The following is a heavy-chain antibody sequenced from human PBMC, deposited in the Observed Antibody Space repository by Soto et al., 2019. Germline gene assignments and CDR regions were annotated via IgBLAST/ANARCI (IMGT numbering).Heavy chain of an antibody. CDR2: INSDGSST. J-gene: IGHJ4*02. CDR3: ARNVPLLWFGELLHYYFDY. CDR1: GFTFSSYW. Sequence: EVQLVESGGGLVQPGGSLRLSCAASGFTFSSYWMHWVRQAPGKGLVWVSRINSDGSSTSYADSVKGRFTISRDNGKHTLYQEMNSLIAEDTAVYYCARNVPLLWFGELLHYYFDYWGQGTLVTVSS. D-gene: IGHD3-10*01. V-gene: IGHV3-74*01.